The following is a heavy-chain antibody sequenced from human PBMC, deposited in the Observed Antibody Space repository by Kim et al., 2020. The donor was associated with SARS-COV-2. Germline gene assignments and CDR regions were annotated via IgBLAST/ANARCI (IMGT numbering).Heavy chain of an antibody. CDR3: TTEWQWLVDY. CDR2: TT. Sequence: TTDYAAPVKGRFTISRDDSKNTLYLQMNSLKTEDTAVYYCTTEWQWLVDYWGQGTLVTVSS. V-gene: IGHV3-15*01. D-gene: IGHD6-19*01. J-gene: IGHJ4*02.